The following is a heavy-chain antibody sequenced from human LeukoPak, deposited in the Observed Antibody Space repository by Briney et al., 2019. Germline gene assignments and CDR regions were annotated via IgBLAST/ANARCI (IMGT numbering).Heavy chain of an antibody. Sequence: GGSLRLSCAASGFSFSAAWMTWVRQAPGKGLEWVATIKNDGSDKYYVDSVKGRFTLSRDNAKNLVYLQMNSLRVEDTAVYYCVNLGYSDGGQGTLVTVSS. D-gene: IGHD5-12*01. V-gene: IGHV3-7*01. CDR3: VNLGYSD. CDR1: GFSFSAAW. J-gene: IGHJ4*02. CDR2: IKNDGSDK.